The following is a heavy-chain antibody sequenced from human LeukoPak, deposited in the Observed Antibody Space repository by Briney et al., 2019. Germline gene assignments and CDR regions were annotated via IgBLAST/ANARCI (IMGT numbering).Heavy chain of an antibody. J-gene: IGHJ4*02. D-gene: IGHD2-15*01. CDR3: ARDYLKVVVAGTAPSAGHMDY. CDR2: INPIGGST. V-gene: IGHV1-46*01. CDR1: GYTFTSYY. Sequence: ASVKVSCKASGYTFTSYYMHWVRQAPGQGLEWMGIINPIGGSTSYARKFQGRVTMTRDTSSSTVYMELSSLRSEDMAVYYCARDYLKVVVAGTAPSAGHMDYWGQGTLVTVSS.